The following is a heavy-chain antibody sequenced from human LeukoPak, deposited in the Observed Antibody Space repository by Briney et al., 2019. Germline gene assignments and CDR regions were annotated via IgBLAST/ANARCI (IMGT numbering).Heavy chain of an antibody. CDR1: GFTFSSYG. Sequence: PGRSLRLSCAASGFTFSSYGMHWVRQAPGKGLEWVAVIWYDGSNKYYADSVKGRFTISRDNSKNTLYLQMNSLRAEDTAVYYCARPRAGTTVSSWFDPWGQGTLVTVSS. D-gene: IGHD4-17*01. CDR2: IWYDGSNK. J-gene: IGHJ5*02. V-gene: IGHV3-33*01. CDR3: ARPRAGTTVSSWFDP.